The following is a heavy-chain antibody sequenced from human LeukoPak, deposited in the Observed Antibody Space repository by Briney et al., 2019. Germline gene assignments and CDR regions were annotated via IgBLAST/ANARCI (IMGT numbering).Heavy chain of an antibody. Sequence: KTSETLSLTGTVSGGSISSYYWSWIRQPAGKGLEWIGRIYTSGSTNYNPSLKSRVTMSVDTSKNQFSLKLSSVTAADTAVYYCASVSVAITEGGFDYWGQGTLVTVSS. CDR3: ASVSVAITEGGFDY. V-gene: IGHV4-4*07. CDR2: IYTSGST. CDR1: GGSISSYY. J-gene: IGHJ4*02. D-gene: IGHD5-12*01.